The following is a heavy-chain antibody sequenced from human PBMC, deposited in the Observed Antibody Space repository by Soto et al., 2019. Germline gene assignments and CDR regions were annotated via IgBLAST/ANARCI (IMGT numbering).Heavy chain of an antibody. D-gene: IGHD5-12*01. V-gene: IGHV3-30-3*01. CDR2: ISYDGSNK. Sequence: PGGSLRLSCAASGFTFSSYAMHWVRQAPGKGLEWVAVISYDGSNKYYADSVKGRFTISRDNSKNTLYLQMNSLRAEDTAVYYCAREDGYNSGDAFGIWGQWTMVTVAS. CDR1: GFTFSSYA. CDR3: AREDGYNSGDAFGI. J-gene: IGHJ3*02.